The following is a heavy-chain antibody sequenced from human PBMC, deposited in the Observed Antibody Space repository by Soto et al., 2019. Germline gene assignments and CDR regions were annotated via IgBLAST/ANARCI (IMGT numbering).Heavy chain of an antibody. CDR3: AKDAYYDTSGQFDH. CDR1: GFTFSTYG. V-gene: IGHV3-30*18. D-gene: IGHD3-22*01. Sequence: QVQLVESGGGVVQPGRSLRLSCAASGFTFSTYGMHWVRRAPGKGLEWLAVVAFDGSFKYYADSVKGRFSISRDNSKSTLYVQMNSLRPEDTAMYYCAKDAYYDTSGQFDHWGQGTLVTVSS. CDR2: VAFDGSFK. J-gene: IGHJ4*02.